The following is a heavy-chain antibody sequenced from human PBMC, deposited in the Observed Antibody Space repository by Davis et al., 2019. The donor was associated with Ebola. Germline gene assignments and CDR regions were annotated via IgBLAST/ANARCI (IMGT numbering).Heavy chain of an antibody. V-gene: IGHV3-69-1*02. CDR2: SGWSITS. Sequence: GESLKISCAASEHSIADEFISWIRLRPGKGLEGVSYSGWSITSYAESVRGRFTISGDRATNSLSLQMDSLRAEDTGLYYCARAFYDSSGYHWFDSWGQGTLVTVSS. CDR1: EHSIADEF. D-gene: IGHD3-22*01. CDR3: ARAFYDSSGYHWFDS. J-gene: IGHJ5*01.